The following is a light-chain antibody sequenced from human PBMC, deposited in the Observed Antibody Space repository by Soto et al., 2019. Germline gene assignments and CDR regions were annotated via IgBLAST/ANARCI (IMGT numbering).Light chain of an antibody. CDR1: QSVSSSY. CDR3: KQYNNWPLT. Sequence: EIVLTQSPGTLSLSPGESATLSCRASQSVSSSYLAWYQQKPGQAPRLLIYGASTRATGIPARFSGSGSGTEFTLTISSLQSEDFAVYSCKQYNNWPLTVGGGTKVDIK. J-gene: IGKJ4*01. V-gene: IGKV3-15*01. CDR2: GAS.